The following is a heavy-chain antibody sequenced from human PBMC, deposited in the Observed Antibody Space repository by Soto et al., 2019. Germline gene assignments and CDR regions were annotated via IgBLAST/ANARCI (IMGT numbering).Heavy chain of an antibody. V-gene: IGHV1-24*01. J-gene: IGHJ6*02. CDR3: ATKGRWYVGYYYYGMDV. CDR1: GYTLTELS. CDR2: FDPEDGET. Sequence: QVQLVQSGAEVKKPGASVKVSCKVSGYTLTELSMHWVRQAPGKGLEWMGGFDPEDGETIYAQKCQGRVTMTEDTPTDTAEMELSSLRSEDTAVYYCATKGRWYVGYYYYGMDVWGQGTKVTVSS. D-gene: IGHD6-13*01.